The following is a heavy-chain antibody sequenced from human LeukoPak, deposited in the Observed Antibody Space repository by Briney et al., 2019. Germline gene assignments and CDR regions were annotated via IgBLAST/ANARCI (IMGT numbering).Heavy chain of an antibody. CDR1: GGSISSYY. V-gene: IGHV4-30-4*08. Sequence: SETLSLTCTVSGGSISSYYWSWIRQPPGKGLEWIGYIYYSGSTYYNPSLKSRVTISVDTSKNQFSLKLSSVTAADTAVYYCARDKNYDFWSGPARYYMDVWGKGTTVTVSS. J-gene: IGHJ6*03. CDR3: ARDKNYDFWSGPARYYMDV. CDR2: IYYSGST. D-gene: IGHD3-3*01.